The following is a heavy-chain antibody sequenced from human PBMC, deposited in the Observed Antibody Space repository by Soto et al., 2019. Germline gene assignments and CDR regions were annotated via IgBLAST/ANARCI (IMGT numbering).Heavy chain of an antibody. D-gene: IGHD1-26*01. Sequence: EVQLVESGGGLVKPGGSLRLSCAASGFTFSSYSMNWVRQAPGKGLEWVSSISSSSSYIYYADSVKGRFTISRDNAKNSLYLQMNSLRAEDTAVYYCARDWDARNYYYGMDVWGQGTTVTVSS. CDR1: GFTFSSYS. CDR2: ISSSSSYI. J-gene: IGHJ6*02. CDR3: ARDWDARNYYYGMDV. V-gene: IGHV3-21*01.